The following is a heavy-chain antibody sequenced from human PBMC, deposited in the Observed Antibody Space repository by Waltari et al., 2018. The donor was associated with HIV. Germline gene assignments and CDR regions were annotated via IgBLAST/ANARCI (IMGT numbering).Heavy chain of an antibody. J-gene: IGHJ3*02. V-gene: IGHV3-74*01. CDR2: ISSDGSTT. CDR3: ARENTMTYYDALDI. CDR1: GFTFRSYW. D-gene: IGHD4-17*01. Sequence: EVQLVESGGGLVPPGGFLRLYCAAAGFTFRSYWMHWVRQAPGKGLVWVSCISSDGSTTNYADSVKGRLTISRDNAKNTLYLQMNSLRADDTAVYYCARENTMTYYDALDIWGQGTMVTVSS.